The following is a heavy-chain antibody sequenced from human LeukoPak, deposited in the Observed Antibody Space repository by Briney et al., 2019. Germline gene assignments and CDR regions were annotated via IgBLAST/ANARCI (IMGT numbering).Heavy chain of an antibody. J-gene: IGHJ4*02. CDR1: GGTFSSYA. CDR2: IIPILGIA. Sequence: SVKVSCKASGGTFSSYAISWVRQAPGQGLEWMGRIIPILGIANYAQKFQGRVTITADKSTSTAYMELSSLRSEDTAVYYCARDLGVGATITFGYWGQGTLVTVSS. CDR3: ARDLGVGATITFGY. D-gene: IGHD1-26*01. V-gene: IGHV1-69*04.